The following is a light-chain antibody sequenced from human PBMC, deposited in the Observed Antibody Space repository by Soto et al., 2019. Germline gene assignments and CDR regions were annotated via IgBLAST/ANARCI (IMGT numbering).Light chain of an antibody. J-gene: IGKJ1*01. Sequence: IVLTQSPGTLSLSPGERATLSCRASQTVRSNLAWYQQRPGQAPRLLISDTSTRATGVPARFSGSGSGTEFTLTISSLQSEDFAVYYCQQYNNWLTWTFGQGTKVDIK. CDR2: DTS. V-gene: IGKV3-15*01. CDR3: QQYNNWLTWT. CDR1: QTVRSN.